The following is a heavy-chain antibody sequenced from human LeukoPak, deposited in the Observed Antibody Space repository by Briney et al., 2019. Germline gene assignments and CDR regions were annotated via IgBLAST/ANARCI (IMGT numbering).Heavy chain of an antibody. D-gene: IGHD4-23*01. V-gene: IGHV3-23*01. J-gene: IGHJ4*02. CDR3: ARHPRPGCVGGLYYFYF. Sequence: PGGSLRLSCEGSGFNISNYAMIWVRQAPGKGLEWVSSMTHSGSNTYYADSVKGRFTISRYNSKNTLFLQMNSLRAEDTATYYCARHPRPGCVGGLYYFYFWGQGTLVIVSS. CDR1: GFNISNYA. CDR2: MTHSGSNT.